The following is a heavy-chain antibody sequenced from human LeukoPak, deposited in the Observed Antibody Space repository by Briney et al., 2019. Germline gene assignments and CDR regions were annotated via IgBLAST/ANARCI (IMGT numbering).Heavy chain of an antibody. J-gene: IGHJ5*02. CDR3: ARTTIFGVVPGGWFDP. V-gene: IGHV4-31*03. CDR1: GGSISSGGYY. Sequence: PSETLSLTCTVSGGSISSGGYYWSWIRQHPGKGLEWIGYIYYSGSTYYNPSLKSRVTISVDTSKYQFSLKLSSVTAADTAVYYCARTTIFGVVPGGWFDPWGQGTLVTVSS. CDR2: IYYSGST. D-gene: IGHD3-3*01.